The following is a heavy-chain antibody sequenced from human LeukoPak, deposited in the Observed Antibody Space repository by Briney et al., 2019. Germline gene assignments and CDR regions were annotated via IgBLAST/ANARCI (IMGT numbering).Heavy chain of an antibody. CDR2: ISSSSSTI. CDR1: GFTLSSYS. Sequence: GGSLRLSCAASGFTLSSYSMNWVRQAPGKGLEWVSYISSSSSTIYYADSVKGGFTISRDNAKNSLYLQMNSLRAEDTAVYYCARDLGHYYDSSGYPYYFDYWGQGTLVTVSS. V-gene: IGHV3-48*01. D-gene: IGHD3-22*01. CDR3: ARDLGHYYDSSGYPYYFDY. J-gene: IGHJ4*02.